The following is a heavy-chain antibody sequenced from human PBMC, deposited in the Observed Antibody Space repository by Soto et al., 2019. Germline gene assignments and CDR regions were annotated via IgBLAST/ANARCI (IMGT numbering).Heavy chain of an antibody. D-gene: IGHD2-15*01. J-gene: IGHJ4*02. CDR3: ARDQGYCSGGSCYVAGY. Sequence: PVGSLRLSCAASGFTFSSYWMHWVRQAPGKGLVWVSRINSDGSSTGYADSVMGRFTISRDNAKNTLYLQMNSLRAEDTAVYYCARDQGYCSGGSCYVAGYWGQGTLVTVSS. CDR2: INSDGSST. CDR1: GFTFSSYW. V-gene: IGHV3-74*01.